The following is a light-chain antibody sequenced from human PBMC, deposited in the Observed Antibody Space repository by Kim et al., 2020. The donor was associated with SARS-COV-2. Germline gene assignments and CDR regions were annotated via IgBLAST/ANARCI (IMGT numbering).Light chain of an antibody. CDR1: QSVSSSY. Sequence: SPGERATLSCRASQSVSSSYLAWYQQKPGQAPRLLIYGASSRATGIPDRFSGSGSGTDFTLTISRLEPEDFAVYHCQQYGRSPWTFGQGTKVDIK. CDR2: GAS. V-gene: IGKV3-20*01. CDR3: QQYGRSPWT. J-gene: IGKJ1*01.